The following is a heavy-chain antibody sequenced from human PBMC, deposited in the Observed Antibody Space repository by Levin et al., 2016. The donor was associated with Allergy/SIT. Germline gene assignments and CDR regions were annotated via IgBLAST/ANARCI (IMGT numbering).Heavy chain of an antibody. CDR3: ARSLTMIVGGDWFDP. CDR2: INPSGGST. CDR1: GYTFTSYY. J-gene: IGHJ5*02. Sequence: ASVKVSCKASGYTFTSYYMHWVRQAPGQGLEWMGIINPSGGSTSYAQKFQGRVTMTRDTSTSTVYMELSSLRSEDTAVYYCARSLTMIVGGDWFDPWGQGTLVTVSS. V-gene: IGHV1-46*01. D-gene: IGHD3-22*01.